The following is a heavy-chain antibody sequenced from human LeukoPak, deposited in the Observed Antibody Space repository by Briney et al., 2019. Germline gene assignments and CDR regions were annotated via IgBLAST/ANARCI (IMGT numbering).Heavy chain of an antibody. J-gene: IGHJ4*02. CDR2: ISAYNGNT. D-gene: IGHD3-10*01. Sequence: ASVKVSCKTSGYSFTNYGISWVRQAPGQGLEWMEWISAYNGNTDYAQKLQGRVTMTTDTSTSTAYMELRSLRSDDTAVYYCARDSITMVRGVITIDYWGQGTLVTVSS. CDR1: GYSFTNYG. V-gene: IGHV1-18*01. CDR3: ARDSITMVRGVITIDY.